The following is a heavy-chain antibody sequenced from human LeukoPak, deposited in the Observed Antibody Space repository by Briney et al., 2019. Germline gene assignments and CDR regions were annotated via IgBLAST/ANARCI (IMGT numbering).Heavy chain of an antibody. CDR3: VRGSYSSGWYYGDY. D-gene: IGHD6-19*01. V-gene: IGHV4-31*03. CDR1: GGSISSGGYY. CDR2: IYYSGSS. Sequence: SETLSLTCTVSGGSISSGGYYWSWIRQHPGKGLEWIEYIYYSGSSYYNPSLKSRVTISVDTSKNQFSLKLCSVTAADTAVYYCVRGSYSSGWYYGDYWGQGTLVTVSS. J-gene: IGHJ4*02.